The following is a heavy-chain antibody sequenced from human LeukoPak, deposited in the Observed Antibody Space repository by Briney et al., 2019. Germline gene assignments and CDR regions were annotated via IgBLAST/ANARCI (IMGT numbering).Heavy chain of an antibody. Sequence: SEALSLTCTVSGGSISSYYWSWIRQPPGKGLEWIGYIYYSGSTNYNPSLKSRVTISVDTSKNQFSLKLSSVTAADTAVYYCARVSLDAFDIWGQGTMVTVSS. V-gene: IGHV4-59*01. CDR1: GGSISSYY. CDR2: IYYSGST. J-gene: IGHJ3*02. CDR3: ARVSLDAFDI.